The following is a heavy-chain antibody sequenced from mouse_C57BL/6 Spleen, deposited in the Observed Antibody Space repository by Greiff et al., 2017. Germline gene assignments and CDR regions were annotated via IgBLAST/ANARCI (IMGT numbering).Heavy chain of an antibody. D-gene: IGHD1-1*01. CDR1: GYSFTDYN. V-gene: IGHV1-39*01. Sequence: EVQLQESGPELVKPGASVKISCKASGYSFTDYNMNWVKQSNGKSLEWIGVINPNYGTTRYNQKFKGKATLTVDQSSSTAYMQLNSLTSEDSAVYYCARGDYYGSSYAMDYWGQGTSVTVSS. CDR3: ARGDYYGSSYAMDY. CDR2: INPNYGTT. J-gene: IGHJ4*01.